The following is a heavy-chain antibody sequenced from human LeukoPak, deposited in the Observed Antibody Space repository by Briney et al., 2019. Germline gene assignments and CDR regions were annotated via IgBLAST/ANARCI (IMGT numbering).Heavy chain of an antibody. CDR2: FDPEDGGT. D-gene: IGHD5-12*01. Sequence: GASVKVSCKVSGYTLTELSMHWVRQAPGKGLEWMGGFDPEDGGTIYAQKFQGRVTMTEDTSTDTAYMELSSLRSEDTAVYYCATSPRGYSGYEFDYWGQGTLVTVSS. CDR1: GYTLTELS. J-gene: IGHJ4*02. V-gene: IGHV1-24*01. CDR3: ATSPRGYSGYEFDY.